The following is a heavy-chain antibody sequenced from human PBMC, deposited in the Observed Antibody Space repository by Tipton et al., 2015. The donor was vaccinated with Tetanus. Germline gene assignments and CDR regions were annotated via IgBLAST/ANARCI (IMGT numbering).Heavy chain of an antibody. J-gene: IGHJ4*02. CDR1: GFTFSSYT. Sequence: SLRLSCAASGFTFSSYTMSWVRQAPGRGLEWVAAIWFDGSRTEYADSVKGRFTISRDNSNGMVYLEMGSLRDEDTAVFYCARDTYYQSHHYNYFDYWGQGVRVTVSS. V-gene: IGHV3-33*07. CDR2: IWFDGSRT. CDR3: ARDTYYQSHHYNYFDY. D-gene: IGHD5-24*01.